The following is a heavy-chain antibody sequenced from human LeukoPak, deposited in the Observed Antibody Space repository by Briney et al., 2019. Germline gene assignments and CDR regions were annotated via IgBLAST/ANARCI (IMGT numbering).Heavy chain of an antibody. V-gene: IGHV4-61*02. CDR3: ARGAYYGGEDYYYYMDV. J-gene: IGHJ6*03. Sequence: SQTLSLTCTVSGGSISSGSYYWSWIRQPAGKGLEWIGRIYTSGSTNYNPSLKSRVTISVDTSKNQFSLKLSSVTAAGTAVYYCARGAYYGGEDYYYYMDVWGKGTTVTASS. D-gene: IGHD1-26*01. CDR1: GGSISSGSYY. CDR2: IYTSGST.